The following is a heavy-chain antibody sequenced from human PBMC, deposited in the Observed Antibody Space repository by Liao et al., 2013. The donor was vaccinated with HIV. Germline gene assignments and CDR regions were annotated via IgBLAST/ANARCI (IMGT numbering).Heavy chain of an antibody. Sequence: QVQLQESGPGLVKPSETLSLTCTVSGGSISSSSYYWGWIRQPPGKGLEWIGSIYYSGSTYYNPSLKSRVTISVDTSKNQFSLKLSSVTAADTAVYYCARDYDYVWGSYRRKPNDVFDIWGQGTLVTVSS. CDR1: GGSISSSSYY. V-gene: IGHV4-39*07. D-gene: IGHD3-16*02. CDR2: IYYSGST. CDR3: ARDYDYVWGSYRRKPNDVFDI. J-gene: IGHJ3*02.